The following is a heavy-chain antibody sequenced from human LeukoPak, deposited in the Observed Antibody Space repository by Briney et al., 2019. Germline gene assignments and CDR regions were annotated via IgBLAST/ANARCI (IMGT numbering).Heavy chain of an antibody. Sequence: GGSLRLSCTASGFTFGDYAMSWVRQAPGKGLEWVGFIRSKAYGGTTEYAASVKGRFTISRDDSKSIAYLQMNSLETEDTAVYYCTRVAYYDFWSGYFPGYWGQGTLVTVSS. CDR3: TRVAYYDFWSGYFPGY. J-gene: IGHJ4*02. V-gene: IGHV3-49*04. CDR2: IRSKAYGGTT. D-gene: IGHD3-3*01. CDR1: GFTFGDYA.